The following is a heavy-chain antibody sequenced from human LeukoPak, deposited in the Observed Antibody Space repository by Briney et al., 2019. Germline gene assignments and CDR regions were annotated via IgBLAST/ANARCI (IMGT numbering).Heavy chain of an antibody. D-gene: IGHD6-19*01. J-gene: IGHJ1*01. CDR1: GFTFSSYS. CDR2: IKQDGSEQ. V-gene: IGHV3-7*01. Sequence: QPGGSLRLSCAASGFTFSSYSMNWVRQAPGKGLEWVANIKQDGSEQNYVDSVKGRFTISRDNAKNSLYLRMDSLRAEDTAVYYCATGYSSGWYFYFQYWGQGTLVTVSS. CDR3: ATGYSSGWYFYFQY.